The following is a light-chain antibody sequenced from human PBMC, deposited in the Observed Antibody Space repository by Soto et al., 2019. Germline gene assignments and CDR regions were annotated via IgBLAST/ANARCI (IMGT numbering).Light chain of an antibody. CDR3: QQRGNWPIT. CDR1: QSVSSY. J-gene: IGKJ4*01. CDR2: DAS. V-gene: IGKV3-11*01. Sequence: EIVLAQSPATLSLSPGERATLSCRASQSVSSYLAWYQQKPGQAPRLLISDASSRATGIPARFSGSGSGTDFTLTISSLVPEDFAVYYCQQRGNWPITFGGGTKVEI.